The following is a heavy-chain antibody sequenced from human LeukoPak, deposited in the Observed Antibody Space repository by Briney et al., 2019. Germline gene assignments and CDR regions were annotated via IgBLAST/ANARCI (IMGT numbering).Heavy chain of an antibody. Sequence: SVKVSCKASGGTFSSYAISWVRQAPGQGLEWMGGIIPIFGTANYAQKFQGRVTITADESTSTAYMELSSLRSEDTAVYYCARGSVVGVVIMLLLLHPMDVWGQGTTVTVSS. V-gene: IGHV1-69*13. D-gene: IGHD3-3*01. J-gene: IGHJ6*02. CDR1: GGTFSSYA. CDR3: ARGSVVGVVIMLLLLHPMDV. CDR2: IIPIFGTA.